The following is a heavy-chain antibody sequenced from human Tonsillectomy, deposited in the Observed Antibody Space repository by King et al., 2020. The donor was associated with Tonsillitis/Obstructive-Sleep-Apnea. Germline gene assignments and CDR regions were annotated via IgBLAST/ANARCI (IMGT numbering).Heavy chain of an antibody. V-gene: IGHV3-11*01. D-gene: IGHD3-22*01. CDR3: ARRTSYDSSGYLYYYYYYMDV. Sequence: VQLVESGGGLVKPGGSLRLSCAASGFTFSDYYMSWIRQAPGKGLEWVSSISSSGTTIYYADSVKGRFTISRDNAKNSVYLQMNSLRAEDTAVYYCARRTSYDSSGYLYYYYYYMDVWGKGTTVTVSS. CDR2: ISSSGTTI. CDR1: GFTFSDYY. J-gene: IGHJ6*03.